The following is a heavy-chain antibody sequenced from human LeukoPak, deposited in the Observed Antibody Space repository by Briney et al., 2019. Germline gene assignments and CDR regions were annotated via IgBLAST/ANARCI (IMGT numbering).Heavy chain of an antibody. CDR2: IFHSGNT. J-gene: IGHJ4*02. CDR1: GYSISSGYY. CDR3: ARGRPHFGTIDY. D-gene: IGHD1-7*01. Sequence: SETLSLTCTVSGYSISSGYYWGWIRQPPGKGLEWIGNIFHSGNTYYNPSLESRVTVSMDTSKNQFSLNLSSVTAADTAVYYCARGRPHFGTIDYWGQGTLVTVSS. V-gene: IGHV4-38-2*02.